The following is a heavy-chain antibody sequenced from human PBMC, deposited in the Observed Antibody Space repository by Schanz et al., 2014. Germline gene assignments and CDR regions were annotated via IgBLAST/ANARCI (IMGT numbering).Heavy chain of an antibody. CDR2: IKGKTDGGTA. CDR1: GLTFTSAW. Sequence: EAHLVESGGGLVKPGGSLTLSCATSGLTFTSAWMSWVRQAPGKGLEWVGRIKGKTDGGTADYAAPMKGRFTISRDDSKNTLFLQMNSLETEDTAVYYCAKGRFGELSAFDIWGQGTMVTVSS. V-gene: IGHV3-15*01. D-gene: IGHD3-10*01. J-gene: IGHJ3*02. CDR3: AKGRFGELSAFDI.